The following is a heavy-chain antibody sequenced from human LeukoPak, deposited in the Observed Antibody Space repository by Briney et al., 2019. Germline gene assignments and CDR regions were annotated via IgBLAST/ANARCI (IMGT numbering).Heavy chain of an antibody. V-gene: IGHV3-48*03. CDR3: ARDYCGGDCYAQ. CDR1: GFTFSTYA. D-gene: IGHD2-21*02. Sequence: GGSLRLSCAASGFTFSTYAMNWIRQAPGKGLEWISFINSGASNIHYADSVKGRFTISRDNAKNSLYLQMNSLRAEDTAVYYCARDYCGGDCYAQWGQGTLVPVSS. CDR2: INSGASNI. J-gene: IGHJ4*02.